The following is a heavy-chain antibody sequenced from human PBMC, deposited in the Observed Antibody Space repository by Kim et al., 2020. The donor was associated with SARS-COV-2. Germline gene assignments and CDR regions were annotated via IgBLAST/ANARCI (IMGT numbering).Heavy chain of an antibody. J-gene: IGHJ4*02. CDR2: IYYSGST. D-gene: IGHD2-21*01. Sequence: SETLSLTCTVSGGSISSSSYYWGWIRKPPGKGLEWIGSIYYSGSTYYNPSLKSRVTISVDTSKNQFSLKLSSVTAADTAVYYCARVLRGIPDYWGQGTLVTVSS. CDR1: GGSISSSSYY. CDR3: ARVLRGIPDY. V-gene: IGHV4-39*07.